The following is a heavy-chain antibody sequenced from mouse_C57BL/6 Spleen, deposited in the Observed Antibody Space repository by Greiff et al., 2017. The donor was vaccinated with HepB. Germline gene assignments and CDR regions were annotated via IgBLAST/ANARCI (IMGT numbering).Heavy chain of an antibody. CDR3: ARGNYGNPWFAY. J-gene: IGHJ3*01. CDR1: GFTFSDYG. Sequence: EVKVEESGGGLVKPGGSLKLSCAASGFTFSDYGMHWVRQAPEKGLEWVAYISSGSSTIYYADTVKGRFTISRDNAKNTLFLQMTSLRSEDTAMYYCARGNYGNPWFAYWGQGTLVTVSA. V-gene: IGHV5-17*01. D-gene: IGHD2-1*01. CDR2: ISSGSSTI.